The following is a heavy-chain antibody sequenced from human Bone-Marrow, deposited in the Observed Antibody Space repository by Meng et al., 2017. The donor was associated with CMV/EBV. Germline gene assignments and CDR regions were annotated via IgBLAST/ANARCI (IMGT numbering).Heavy chain of an antibody. CDR1: GDSVSSNSAA. J-gene: IGHJ6*02. V-gene: IGHV6-1*01. CDR3: ARDYYDSGGYYYTEGYYHGLDV. CDR2: TYYRSKWYN. D-gene: IGHD3-22*01. Sequence: SCAISGDSVSSNSAAWNWIRQSPSRGLEWLGRTYYRSKWYNDYAISVKSRITINPDTSKNQFSLQLNSVTPEDTAVYYCARDYYDSGGYYYTEGYYHGLDVWGQGNTVHVAS.